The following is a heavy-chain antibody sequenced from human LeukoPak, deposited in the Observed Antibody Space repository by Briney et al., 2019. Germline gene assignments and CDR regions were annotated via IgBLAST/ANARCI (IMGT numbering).Heavy chain of an antibody. J-gene: IGHJ4*02. Sequence: GGSLRLSCAASGFTFSSYAMHWVRQAPGKGLEWVAVISYDGSNKYYADSVKGRFTISRDNSKNTLYLQMNSLRAEDTAVYYCARDPSLDSLQKYYFDYWGQGTLVTVSS. CDR1: GFTFSSYA. D-gene: IGHD5-18*01. CDR2: ISYDGSNK. V-gene: IGHV3-30-3*01. CDR3: ARDPSLDSLQKYYFDY.